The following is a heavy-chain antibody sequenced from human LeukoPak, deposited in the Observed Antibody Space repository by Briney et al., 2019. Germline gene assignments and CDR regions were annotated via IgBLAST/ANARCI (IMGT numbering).Heavy chain of an antibody. CDR2: IYYSGST. D-gene: IGHD5-24*01. Sequence: SEALSLTCTVSGGSISSYYWSWIRQPPGKGLEWIGYIYYSGSTNYNPSLKSRVTISVDTSKNQFSLKLSSVTAADTAVYYCARGDGYNYSRYYYYYMDVWGKGTTVTVSS. V-gene: IGHV4-59*01. J-gene: IGHJ6*03. CDR1: GGSISSYY. CDR3: ARGDGYNYSRYYYYYMDV.